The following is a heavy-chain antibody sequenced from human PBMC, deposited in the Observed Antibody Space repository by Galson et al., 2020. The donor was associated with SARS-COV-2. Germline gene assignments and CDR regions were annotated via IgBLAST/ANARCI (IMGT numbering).Heavy chain of an antibody. Sequence: DSVKVSCKASGYTFTTFYITWVRQAPGQGLERMGKISPYNSNTNYTQKLQGRVTMTTDTPTSTAYMELRSLTSDDTAVYYCARSLSLGDCSGGSCFFYWGQGTLVTVSS. CDR3: ARSLSLGDCSGGSCFFY. CDR2: ISPYNSNT. J-gene: IGHJ4*02. D-gene: IGHD2-15*01. CDR1: GYTFTTFY. V-gene: IGHV1-18*01.